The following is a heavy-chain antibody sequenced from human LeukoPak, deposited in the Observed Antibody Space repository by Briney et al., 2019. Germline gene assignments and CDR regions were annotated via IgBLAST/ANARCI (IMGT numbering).Heavy chain of an antibody. CDR1: GFTFSSYS. J-gene: IGHJ4*02. CDR3: ARGSRFLRNSAWYGYYFDY. V-gene: IGHV3-48*01. D-gene: IGHD6-19*01. CDR2: ISSSSSTI. Sequence: PGGSLRLSCAASGFTFSSYSMLWVRQAPGKGLEWGSYISSSSSTIYYADSVKGRFTISRDNAKNSLYLQMNTLRSEDTAVYYCARGSRFLRNSAWYGYYFDYWGQGTLVTVSS.